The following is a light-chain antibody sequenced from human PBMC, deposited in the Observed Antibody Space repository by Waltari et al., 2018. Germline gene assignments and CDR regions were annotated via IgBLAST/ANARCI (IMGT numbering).Light chain of an antibody. J-gene: IGKJ4*01. CDR1: QSIRSD. Sequence: DIQMSQFPSSLSASVGARVTITCRASQSIRSDVNWYQQKPGKAPKLLIYSTSGLESGVPSRFSGSGSGTDFTLTISSLQPEDFVTYYCQQTDSVTFGGGTKVEIK. CDR3: QQTDSVT. CDR2: STS. V-gene: IGKV1-39*01.